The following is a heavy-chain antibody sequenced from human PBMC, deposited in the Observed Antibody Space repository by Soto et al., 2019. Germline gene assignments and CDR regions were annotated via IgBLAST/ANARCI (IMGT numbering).Heavy chain of an antibody. D-gene: IGHD3-22*01. J-gene: IGHJ4*02. Sequence: GASVKVSCKASGGTFSSYAISWVRQAPGQGLEWMGGIIPIFGTANYAQKFQGRVTITADKSTSTAYMELSSLRSEDTAVYYCARDQAPYYYDSSGYYLLWGQGTLVTVSS. CDR3: ARDQAPYYYDSSGYYLL. CDR2: IIPIFGTA. V-gene: IGHV1-69*06. CDR1: GGTFSSYA.